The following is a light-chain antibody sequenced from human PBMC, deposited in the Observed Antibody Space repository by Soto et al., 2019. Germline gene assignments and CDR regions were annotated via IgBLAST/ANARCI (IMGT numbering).Light chain of an antibody. J-gene: IGKJ4*01. CDR3: QQRSNWPST. V-gene: IGKV3-11*01. CDR2: DAF. CDR1: QSVSTY. Sequence: EIVLTQSPVTLSLSPGERATLSCRASQSVSTYLAWYQQKPGQAPRLLIYDAFKRATGIPARFSGSGSGTDFTLTIRSLEPEDFAVYYCQQRSNWPSTFGGGTKVEIK.